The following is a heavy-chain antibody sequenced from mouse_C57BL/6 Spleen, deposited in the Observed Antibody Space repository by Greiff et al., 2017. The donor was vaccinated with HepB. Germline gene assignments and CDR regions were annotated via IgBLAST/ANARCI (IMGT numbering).Heavy chain of an antibody. J-gene: IGHJ2*01. CDR1: GYTFTSYT. Sequence: QVQLQQSGAELARPGASVKMSCKASGYTFTSYTMHWVKQRPGQGLEWIGYINPSSGYTKYNQKFKDKATLTADKSSSTAYMQLSSLTSEDSAVYYCAPDGSSPFDYWGQGTTLTVYS. D-gene: IGHD1-1*01. CDR3: APDGSSPFDY. V-gene: IGHV1-4*01. CDR2: INPSSGYT.